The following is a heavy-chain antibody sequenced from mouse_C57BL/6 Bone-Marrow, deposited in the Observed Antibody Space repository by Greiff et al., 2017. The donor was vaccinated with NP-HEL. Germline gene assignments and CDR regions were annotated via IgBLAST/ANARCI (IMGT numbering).Heavy chain of an antibody. Sequence: VQLVESGAELARPGASVKLSCKASGYTFTSYGISWVKQRTGQGLEWIGEIYPRSGNTYYNEKFKGKATLTADKSSSTAYMELRSLTCEDSAVYFCAREGAYWGQGTLVTVSA. CDR3: AREGAY. CDR1: GYTFTSYG. V-gene: IGHV1-81*01. J-gene: IGHJ3*01. CDR2: IYPRSGNT.